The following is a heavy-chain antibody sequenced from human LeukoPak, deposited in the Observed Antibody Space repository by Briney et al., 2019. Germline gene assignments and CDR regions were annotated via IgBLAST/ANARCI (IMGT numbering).Heavy chain of an antibody. V-gene: IGHV3-23*01. Sequence: GGTLRLSCAASGFTFSSYGMSWVRQAPGKGLEWVSTISGSGGTTYYADSVKGRFTFSRDNSKNTLYLQMNSLRAEDTAVYYCARESDYYDSRGAANWFDPWGQGTLVTVSS. CDR3: ARESDYYDSRGAANWFDP. D-gene: IGHD3-22*01. J-gene: IGHJ5*02. CDR1: GFTFSSYG. CDR2: ISGSGGTT.